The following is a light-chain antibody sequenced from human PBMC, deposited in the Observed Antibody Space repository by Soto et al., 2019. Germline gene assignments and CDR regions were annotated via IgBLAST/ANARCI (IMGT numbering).Light chain of an antibody. CDR2: GAS. V-gene: IGKV3-20*01. CDR1: QSGSSRY. CDR3: QQYVSLVT. Sequence: EIVLTQSPGTLSLSPGERATLSCRASQSGSSRYLAWYQQKPGRAPRLLIDGASSRATGIPDRFSGSGSGTDFTLTISRLEPEDLAVYYCQQYVSLVTFGQGTKVENK. J-gene: IGKJ1*01.